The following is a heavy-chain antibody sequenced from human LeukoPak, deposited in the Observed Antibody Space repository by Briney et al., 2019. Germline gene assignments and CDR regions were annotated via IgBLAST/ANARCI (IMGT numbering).Heavy chain of an antibody. CDR2: TYYSGST. J-gene: IGHJ6*03. Sequence: SETLSLTCTVSGGSISSYYWSWIRQPPGKGLEWIGYTYYSGSTNYNPSLKSRVTISVDTSKNQFSLRLSSVTAADTAVYYCAREGYQGSLGGLHSGWYPSNYFFYHMDVWGKGTTVTVSS. CDR1: GGSISSYY. V-gene: IGHV4-59*01. CDR3: AREGYQGSLGGLHSGWYPSNYFFYHMDV. D-gene: IGHD6-19*01.